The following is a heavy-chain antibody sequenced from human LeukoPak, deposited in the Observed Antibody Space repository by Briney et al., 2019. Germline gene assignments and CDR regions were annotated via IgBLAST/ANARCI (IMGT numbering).Heavy chain of an antibody. CDR1: GFSFVNYD. CDR2: ISSSGSTI. V-gene: IGHV3-11*01. J-gene: IGHJ4*02. CDR3: AREADITGTTDVFDY. Sequence: PGGSLRLSCAASGFSFVNYDMSWVRQAPGKGLEWVSYISSSGSTIYYADSVKGRFTISRDNAKNSLYLQMNSLRAEDTAVYYCAREADITGTTDVFDYWGQGTLVTVSS. D-gene: IGHD1-20*01.